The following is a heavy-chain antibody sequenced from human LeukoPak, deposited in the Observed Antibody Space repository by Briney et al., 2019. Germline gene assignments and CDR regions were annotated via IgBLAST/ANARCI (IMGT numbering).Heavy chain of an antibody. J-gene: IGHJ5*02. CDR3: ARRGRGDWFDP. Sequence: GESLKISCKISGSDFTTYWIGWVRQVPGKGLECMGIIWPGDSDTRYSPSFQGQVTISADKTISTVYLQWSSLKVSDTAIYYCARRGRGDWFDPWGQGTLVTVSS. D-gene: IGHD1-26*01. CDR1: GSDFTTYW. V-gene: IGHV5-51*01. CDR2: IWPGDSDT.